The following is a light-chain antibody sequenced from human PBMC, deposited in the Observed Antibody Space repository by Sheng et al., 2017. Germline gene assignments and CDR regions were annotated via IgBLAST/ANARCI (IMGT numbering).Light chain of an antibody. CDR2: GAS. CDR1: QSIRRN. V-gene: IGKV1-39*01. J-gene: IGKJ3*01. CDR3: QQSYSAPFT. Sequence: DTQLTQSPSSLSASIGDRVTITCRASQSIRRNLNWYLQKPGKAPQLLIYGASNLQGGVPSRFSGAGSGSDFTLTISSLQPEDFATFYCQQSYSAPFTFGPGTTVDVK.